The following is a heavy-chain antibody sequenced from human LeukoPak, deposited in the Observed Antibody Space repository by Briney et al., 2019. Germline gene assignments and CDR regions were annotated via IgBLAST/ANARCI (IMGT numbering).Heavy chain of an antibody. Sequence: SQPLSLTCTVSGGSFSGYYWSWIRHPPGKGLEWLGYNYNDGVTHYNPSLGSRITMSVDSSKDQFSLKLTSVTAADTAVYYCARELGRLVDYWGQGILVTVSP. D-gene: IGHD6-25*01. J-gene: IGHJ4*02. CDR1: GGSFSGYY. V-gene: IGHV4-31*03. CDR3: ARELGRLVDY. CDR2: NYNDGVT.